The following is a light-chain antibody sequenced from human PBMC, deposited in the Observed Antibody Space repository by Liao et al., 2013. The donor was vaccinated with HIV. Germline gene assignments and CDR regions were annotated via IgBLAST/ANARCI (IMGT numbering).Light chain of an antibody. CDR1: NIGIKN. CDR3: YSAADTNRV. Sequence: SYVLTQPPSVSVAPGETAKITCAGHNIGIKNVHWYRQKPGQAPSLVIYYDRSRPSGIPERISGSNFGTTATLTIGRVEAGDEADYYCYSAADTNRVFGGGTKLTVL. CDR2: YDR. J-gene: IGLJ3*02. V-gene: IGLV3-21*01.